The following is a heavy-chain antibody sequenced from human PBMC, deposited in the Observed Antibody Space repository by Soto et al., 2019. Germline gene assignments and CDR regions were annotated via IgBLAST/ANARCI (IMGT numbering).Heavy chain of an antibody. D-gene: IGHD3-10*01. CDR3: ARVNRGWFGEYDAFDI. CDR2: IKQDGSEK. Sequence: GESLKISCAASGFTFSSYWMSWVRQAPGKGLEWVANIKQDGSEKYYVDSVKGRFTISRDNAKNSLYLQMNSLRAEDTAVYYCARVNRGWFGEYDAFDIWGQGTMVTVSS. J-gene: IGHJ3*02. V-gene: IGHV3-7*01. CDR1: GFTFSSYW.